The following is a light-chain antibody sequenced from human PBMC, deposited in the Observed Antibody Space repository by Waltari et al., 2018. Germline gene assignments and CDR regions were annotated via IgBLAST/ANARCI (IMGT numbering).Light chain of an antibody. CDR3: QQYGSSPGNT. J-gene: IGKJ2*01. CDR2: GAS. Sequence: EIVLTQSPGTLSLSPGERATLSCRASQSVSSSYLAWYQQKPGQAPRLLIYGASSRATGIPDRFSGSGSGTDFTLTISRLEPEDFAVYYCQQYGSSPGNTFGQGTKLGIK. CDR1: QSVSSSY. V-gene: IGKV3-20*01.